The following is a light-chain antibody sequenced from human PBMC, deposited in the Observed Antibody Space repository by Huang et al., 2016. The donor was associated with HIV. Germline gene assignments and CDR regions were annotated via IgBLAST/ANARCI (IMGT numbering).Light chain of an antibody. CDR1: QSLLHSDGKIH. J-gene: IGKJ3*01. CDR2: EVS. Sequence: DLVMTQTPLSLSVTPGQPASISCKFGQSLLHSDGKIHLSWYLQRPGQSPHLLIYEVSNRFSGVPDKFSGSGSGTDFTLKISRVEAEDVGVYYCMQSIQLPFTFGPGTKVDLK. V-gene: IGKV2D-29*02. CDR3: MQSIQLPFT.